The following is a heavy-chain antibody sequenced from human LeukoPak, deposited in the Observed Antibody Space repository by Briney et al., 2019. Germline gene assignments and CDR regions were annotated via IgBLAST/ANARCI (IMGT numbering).Heavy chain of an antibody. Sequence: PGGSLRLSCAASGFTFSDYYMSWVRQAPGKGLEWVGRIKSKTDGGTTDYAAPVKGRFTISRDDSKNTLYLQMNSLKTEDTAVYYCTTGRSGPLYSLYWGQGTLVTVSS. J-gene: IGHJ4*02. CDR2: IKSKTDGGTT. V-gene: IGHV3-15*01. CDR1: GFTFSDYY. CDR3: TTGRSGPLYSLY. D-gene: IGHD2-15*01.